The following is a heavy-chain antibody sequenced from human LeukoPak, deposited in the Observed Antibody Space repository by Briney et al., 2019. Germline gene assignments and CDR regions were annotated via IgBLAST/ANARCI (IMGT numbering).Heavy chain of an antibody. D-gene: IGHD1-1*01. CDR3: ARSNWDL. Sequence: GGSLRLFCAASGFTFSNYWMTWVRQAPGKGLEWVANIKQDGIEKYYVASVKGRFTISRDNAKNSLYLQMNSLRAEDTAVYYCARSNWDLWGQGTLVTVSS. J-gene: IGHJ4*02. CDR2: IKQDGIEK. CDR1: GFTFSNYW. V-gene: IGHV3-7*01.